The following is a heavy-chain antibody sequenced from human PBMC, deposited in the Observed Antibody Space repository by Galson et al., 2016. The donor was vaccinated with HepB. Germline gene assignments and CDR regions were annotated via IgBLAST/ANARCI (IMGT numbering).Heavy chain of an antibody. Sequence: SLRLSCAASGFTFGDYAMHWVRQSPASGLEWVSGISWNSDDIAYAESVKGRFTISRDNSQNSLYLQMNGLRADDTAFYYCTRGTTVTLTPYYFDSWGQGSLVTVSS. J-gene: IGHJ4*02. V-gene: IGHV3-9*01. CDR1: GFTFGDYA. D-gene: IGHD4-17*01. CDR3: TRGTTVTLTPYYFDS. CDR2: ISWNSDDI.